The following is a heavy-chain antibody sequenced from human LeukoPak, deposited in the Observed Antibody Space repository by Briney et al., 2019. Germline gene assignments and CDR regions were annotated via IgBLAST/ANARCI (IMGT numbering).Heavy chain of an antibody. J-gene: IGHJ4*02. CDR1: GGSFSGYY. CDR2: INHSGST. Sequence: SETLSLTCAVYGGSFSGYYWSWIRQPPGKGLEWIGEINHSGSTNYNPSLKSRVTISVDTSKNQFSLKPSSVTAADTAVYYCARAYYYDSRSSYYFDYWGQGTLVTVPS. CDR3: ARAYYYDSRSSYYFDY. D-gene: IGHD3-22*01. V-gene: IGHV4-34*01.